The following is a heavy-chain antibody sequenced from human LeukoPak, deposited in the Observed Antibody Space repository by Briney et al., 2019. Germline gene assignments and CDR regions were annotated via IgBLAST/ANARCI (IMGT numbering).Heavy chain of an antibody. Sequence: GGSLRLSCAASGFSFSTYGMHWVRQAPGKGLEWVAVISYDGTNSFYTDSVKGRFTISRDNSKNALYLQMNSLRAEDTAVYYCARWYSSGWYYFDYWGQGTLVTVSS. CDR1: GFSFSTYG. CDR3: ARWYSSGWYYFDY. J-gene: IGHJ4*02. V-gene: IGHV3-30*03. D-gene: IGHD6-19*01. CDR2: ISYDGTNS.